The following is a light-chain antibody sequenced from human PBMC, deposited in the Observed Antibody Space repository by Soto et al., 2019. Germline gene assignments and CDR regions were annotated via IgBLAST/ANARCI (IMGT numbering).Light chain of an antibody. CDR3: QSYDSSLSAHV. Sequence: QSVLTQPPSVSGAPGQRVTISCTGSSSNIGAGYDVHWYQQLPGTAPKLLIYGNSNRPSGVPDRFSGSKSGTSASLAITGLQAEDEADYYCQSYDSSLSAHVFGTGTKLTAL. V-gene: IGLV1-40*01. CDR1: SSNIGAGYD. CDR2: GNS. J-gene: IGLJ1*01.